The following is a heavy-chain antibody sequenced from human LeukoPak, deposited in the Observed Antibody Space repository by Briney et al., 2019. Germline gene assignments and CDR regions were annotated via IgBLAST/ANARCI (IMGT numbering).Heavy chain of an antibody. J-gene: IGHJ6*02. Sequence: PGGSLRLSCAASGFSFSSYWMHWVRQAPGKGLVWVSRIKTDGSSATYADSVKGRFTISRDNAKNTLYLQMNSLRTEDTALYYCAKDGSSMDYYYYGMDVWGQGTTVTVSS. CDR1: GFSFSSYW. D-gene: IGHD2-15*01. V-gene: IGHV3-74*01. CDR3: AKDGSSMDYYYYGMDV. CDR2: IKTDGSSA.